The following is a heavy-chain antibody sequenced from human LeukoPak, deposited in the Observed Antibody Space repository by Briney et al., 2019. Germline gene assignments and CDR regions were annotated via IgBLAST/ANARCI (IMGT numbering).Heavy chain of an antibody. CDR2: ISYDGSNT. CDR1: KFTFNTYA. D-gene: IGHD2-2*01. Sequence: GGSLRLSCAASKFTFNTYAMHWVRQAPGKGLEWVSLISYDGSNTYYADSVRGRFTISRDNSKNTLFLQMNSLRGDDTAVYYCARGDVVVPAAIGLTVQHWGQGTLVTVSS. V-gene: IGHV3-30*04. CDR3: ARGDVVVPAAIGLTVQH. J-gene: IGHJ1*01.